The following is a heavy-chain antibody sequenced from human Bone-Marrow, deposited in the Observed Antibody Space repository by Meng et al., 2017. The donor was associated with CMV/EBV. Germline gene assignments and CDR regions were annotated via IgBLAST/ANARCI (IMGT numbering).Heavy chain of an antibody. V-gene: IGHV3-74*01. D-gene: IGHD2-2*01. CDR3: ARDPYCTSSRCLTGAYFDT. J-gene: IGHJ5*02. CDR2: ISSDGSRT. Sequence: GGSLRLSCAASGLTFSSYWMHWVRQAPGKGLVWVSSISSDGSRTSYADSVKGRFTISRDNAKTTLSLQMNSLRAEDTAEYFCARDPYCTSSRCLTGAYFDTWGQGTRVTGSS. CDR1: GLTFSSYW.